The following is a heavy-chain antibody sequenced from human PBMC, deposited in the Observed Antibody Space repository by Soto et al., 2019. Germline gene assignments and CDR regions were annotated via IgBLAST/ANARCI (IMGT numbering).Heavy chain of an antibody. D-gene: IGHD6-6*01. CDR3: ASGGSSLNFDS. V-gene: IGHV3-74*01. J-gene: IGHJ4*02. CDR2: INSDGSST. Sequence: GSLRLSCAASGFTFRSYWMQWVRQAPGKGLVWVSWINSDGSSTSYADSVKGRFTISRDNAKNTLYLQMNSLRAEDTAVYYCASGGSSLNFDSWGQGTLVTVPQ. CDR1: GFTFRSYW.